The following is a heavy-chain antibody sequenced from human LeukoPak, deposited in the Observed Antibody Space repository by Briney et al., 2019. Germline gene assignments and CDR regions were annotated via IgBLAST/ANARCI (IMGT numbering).Heavy chain of an antibody. CDR2: INHSGST. J-gene: IGHJ4*02. D-gene: IGHD3-9*01. CDR3: ARRHYDILTGYMGFDY. V-gene: IGHV4-34*01. CDR1: GGSFSGYY. Sequence: PSETLSLTCAVYGGSFSGYYWSWIRQPPGKGLEWIGEINHSGSTNYNPSLKSRVTISVDTSKNQFSLKLSSVTAADTAVYYCARRHYDILTGYMGFDYWGQGTLVTVSS.